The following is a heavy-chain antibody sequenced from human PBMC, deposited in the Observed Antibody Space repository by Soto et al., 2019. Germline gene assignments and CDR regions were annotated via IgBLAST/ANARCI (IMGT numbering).Heavy chain of an antibody. Sequence: QVQLVESGGGVVQPGRSLRLSCAASGFTFSSSGMHWVRQAPGKGLEWVAVTSFDGSSGYSADSVRGRFTISRDNSNNTLYLQMNSLRAEATAVYYCAKSPPAVAGYFDYWGQGTLVTVSS. CDR3: AKSPPAVAGYFDY. CDR2: TSFDGSSG. V-gene: IGHV3-30*18. CDR1: GFTFSSSG. D-gene: IGHD6-19*01. J-gene: IGHJ4*02.